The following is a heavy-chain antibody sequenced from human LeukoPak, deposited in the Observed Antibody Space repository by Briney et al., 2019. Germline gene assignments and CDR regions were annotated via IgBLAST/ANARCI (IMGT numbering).Heavy chain of an antibody. J-gene: IGHJ5*02. D-gene: IGHD1-1*01. CDR1: GASISSYF. CDR2: SGST. CDR3: ARDTNWFDP. V-gene: IGHV4-59*01. Sequence: PSETLSLTCTVSGASISSYFWTWIRQPPGKGLEWIGYSGSTNYNPSLKSRVTMSVDTSKNQFSLRLTSVTAAGTAMYYCARDTNWFDPWGLGTLVTVSS.